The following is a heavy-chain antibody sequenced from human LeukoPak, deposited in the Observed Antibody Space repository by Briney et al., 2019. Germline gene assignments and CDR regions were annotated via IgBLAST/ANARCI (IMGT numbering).Heavy chain of an antibody. J-gene: IGHJ4*02. CDR3: ARDRGAFDY. CDR1: GFTFSSYS. V-gene: IGHV3-48*04. D-gene: IGHD3-10*01. Sequence: GGSLRLSCAASGFTFSSYSMNWVRQAPGKGLEWVSYISSSSTIYYADSVKGRFTISRDNAKNSLYLQMNSLRAEDTAVYYCARDRGAFDYWGQGTLVTVSS. CDR2: ISSSSTI.